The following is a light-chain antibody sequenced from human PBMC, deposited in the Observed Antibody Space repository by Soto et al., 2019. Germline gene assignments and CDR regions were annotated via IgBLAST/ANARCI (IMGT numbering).Light chain of an antibody. Sequence: DIQMTQSPSTLSASVGDRVTITCRASQSISSWLAWYQQKPGKAPKLLIYDASSLESGVPSRFSGSGSGTEFTLAISSLQPDDFATYYCQQYNSYLFTFGTGNKVDIK. V-gene: IGKV1-5*01. CDR1: QSISSW. CDR2: DAS. CDR3: QQYNSYLFT. J-gene: IGKJ3*01.